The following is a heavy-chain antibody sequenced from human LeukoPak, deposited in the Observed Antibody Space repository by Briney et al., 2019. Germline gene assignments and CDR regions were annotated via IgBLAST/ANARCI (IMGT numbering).Heavy chain of an antibody. CDR1: GGSISSGGYS. V-gene: IGHV4-30-2*01. J-gene: IGHJ2*01. CDR3: ASLRMWASDSYFDL. CDR2: IYHSGST. Sequence: PSETLSLTCAVSGGSISSGGYSWSWIRQPPGKGLEWIGYIYHSGSTYYNPSLKSRVTISVDRSKNQFSLKLSSVTAADTAVYYCASLRMWASDSYFDLWGRGTLVTVSS. D-gene: IGHD1-26*01.